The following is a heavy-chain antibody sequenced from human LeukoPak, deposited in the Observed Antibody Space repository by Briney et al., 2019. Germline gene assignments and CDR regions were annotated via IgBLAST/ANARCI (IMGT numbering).Heavy chain of an antibody. Sequence: SETLSLTCTVSGGSISSYYWSWIRQPAGKGLEWIGRIYTSGSTNYNPFLKSRVTMSVDTSKNQFSLKLSSVTAADTAVYYCARQGKVRGVPSQFDYWGQRTLVTVSS. V-gene: IGHV4-4*07. J-gene: IGHJ4*02. CDR1: GGSISSYY. CDR2: IYTSGST. D-gene: IGHD3-10*01. CDR3: ARQGKVRGVPSQFDY.